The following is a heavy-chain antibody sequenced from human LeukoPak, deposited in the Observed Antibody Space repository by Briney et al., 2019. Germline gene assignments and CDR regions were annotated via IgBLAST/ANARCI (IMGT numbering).Heavy chain of an antibody. D-gene: IGHD6-19*01. CDR1: GFTFSSYA. CDR3: AKDSVAGTSGWFDP. Sequence: GGSLRLSCAASGFTFSSYAMSWVRQAPGKGLEWVLAISGSGGSTYYADSVKGRFTISRDNSKNTLYLQMNSLRAEDTAVYYCAKDSVAGTSGWFDPWGQGTLVTVSS. CDR2: ISGSGGST. V-gene: IGHV3-23*01. J-gene: IGHJ5*02.